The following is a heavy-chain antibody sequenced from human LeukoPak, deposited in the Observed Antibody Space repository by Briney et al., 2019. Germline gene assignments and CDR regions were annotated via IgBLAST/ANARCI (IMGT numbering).Heavy chain of an antibody. D-gene: IGHD6-19*01. Sequence: PSETLSLTCAVSGYSFSSGYYWGWIRQPPGKVLERIGSIYHSGSTYYNPSLKSRVTISVDTSKNQFSLKLSSVTAADTAVYHCAIGPGYGSGWYLYWGQGTLVTVSS. V-gene: IGHV4-38-2*01. J-gene: IGHJ4*02. CDR3: AIGPGYGSGWYLY. CDR1: GYSFSSGYY. CDR2: IYHSGST.